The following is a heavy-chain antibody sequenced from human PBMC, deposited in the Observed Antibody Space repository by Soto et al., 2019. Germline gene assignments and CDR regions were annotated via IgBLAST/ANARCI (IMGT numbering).Heavy chain of an antibody. Sequence: SETLSLTCTVSGGSISSGDYYWSWIRQPPGKGLEWIGYIYYSGSTYYNPSLKSRVTISVDTSKNQFSLKLSSVTAADTAVYYCARGGSGSYYTPPYYYYYGMDVWGQGTTVTVSS. CDR3: ARGGSGSYYTPPYYYYYGMDV. D-gene: IGHD1-26*01. CDR1: GGSISSGDYY. CDR2: IYYSGST. V-gene: IGHV4-30-4*01. J-gene: IGHJ6*02.